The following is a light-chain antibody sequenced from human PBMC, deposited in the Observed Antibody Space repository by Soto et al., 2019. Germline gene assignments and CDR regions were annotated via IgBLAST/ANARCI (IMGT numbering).Light chain of an antibody. CDR1: QSVSSTY. Sequence: EIVLTQSPGTLSLSPGERATISCRASQSVSSTYLAWYQQKPGQAPRLLIYGASNRATGIPDRFSGSGSGTDFTLTISRLEPEDFAVYYCQLYGSSHSWTFGQGTKVDIK. J-gene: IGKJ1*01. CDR2: GAS. CDR3: QLYGSSHSWT. V-gene: IGKV3-20*01.